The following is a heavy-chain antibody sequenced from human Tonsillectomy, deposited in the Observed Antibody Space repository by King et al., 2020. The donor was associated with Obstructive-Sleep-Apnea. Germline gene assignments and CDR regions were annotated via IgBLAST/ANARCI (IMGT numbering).Heavy chain of an antibody. D-gene: IGHD3-10*01. J-gene: IGHJ4*02. CDR1: GFTFSSYG. Sequence: QLVQSGGGVVQPGRSLRLSCAASGFTFSSYGMHWVRQAPGKGLEWVAVISYDGSNKYYADSVKGRFTISRDNSKNTLYLQMNSLRAEDTAVYYCAKDSLWFGELSSPDYWGQGTLVTVSS. V-gene: IGHV3-30*18. CDR2: ISYDGSNK. CDR3: AKDSLWFGELSSPDY.